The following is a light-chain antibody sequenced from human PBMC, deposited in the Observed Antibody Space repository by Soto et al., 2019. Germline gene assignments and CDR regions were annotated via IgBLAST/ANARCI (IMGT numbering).Light chain of an antibody. J-gene: IGLJ2*01. V-gene: IGLV2-23*01. CDR1: SSDVGSYNL. Sequence: QSVLTQPASVSGSPGQSITISCTGTSSDVGSYNLVSWYQQHPGKAPKLMIYEGSKRPSGVSNRFSGSKSGNTASLTISGLQAEDEADYYCCSYAGGTTYILFGGGTKVTVL. CDR3: CSYAGGTTYIL. CDR2: EGS.